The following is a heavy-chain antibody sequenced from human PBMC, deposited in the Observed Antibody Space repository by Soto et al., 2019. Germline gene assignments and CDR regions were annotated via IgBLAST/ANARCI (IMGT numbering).Heavy chain of an antibody. J-gene: IGHJ5*02. D-gene: IGHD2-2*01. V-gene: IGHV1-3*01. CDR3: ASAYCSSTSCYDRYWFDP. CDR1: GYTFTSYA. Sequence: GASVKVSCKASGYTFTSYAMHWVRQAPGQRLEWMGWINAGNGNTKYSQKFQGRVTITRDTSASTAYMELSSLRSEDTAVYYRASAYCSSTSCYDRYWFDPWGQGTLVTVSS. CDR2: INAGNGNT.